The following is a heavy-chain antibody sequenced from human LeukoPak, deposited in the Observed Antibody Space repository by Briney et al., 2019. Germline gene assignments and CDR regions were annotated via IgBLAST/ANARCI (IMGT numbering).Heavy chain of an antibody. D-gene: IGHD7-27*01. CDR3: ASAQVNWGLGRAFDI. Sequence: PGGSLRLSCAASGFTFSSYRMNWVRRAPGKGLEWVSSISGSSTYIYYADSVKGRFTISRDNAKNSLYLQINSLRAEDTAVYYCASAQVNWGLGRAFDIWGQGTMVTVSS. V-gene: IGHV3-21*01. CDR2: ISGSSTYI. CDR1: GFTFSSYR. J-gene: IGHJ3*02.